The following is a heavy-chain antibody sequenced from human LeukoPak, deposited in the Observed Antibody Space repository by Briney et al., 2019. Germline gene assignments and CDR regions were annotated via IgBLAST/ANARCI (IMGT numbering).Heavy chain of an antibody. D-gene: IGHD1-26*01. CDR2: ITTSGDGT. CDR1: GFTFSAYP. V-gene: IGHV3-64*01. CDR3: ARGGGSYDF. Sequence: PGGSLRLSCAASGFTFSAYPMHWVRQAPGKGLEYVSAITTSGDGTYYANSVKGRFTISRDNSKSTLYLQVGSLRPDDMGVYYCARGGGSYDFWGQGTLVTVSS. J-gene: IGHJ4*02.